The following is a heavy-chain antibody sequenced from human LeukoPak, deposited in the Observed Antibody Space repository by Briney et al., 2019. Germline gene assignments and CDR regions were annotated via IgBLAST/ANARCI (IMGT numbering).Heavy chain of an antibody. D-gene: IGHD3-22*01. CDR2: IWGSGGCT. CDR3: AKGLITMIVVVIDGMDV. J-gene: IGHJ6*02. Sequence: PGGSLRLSCAASGFXFSGDAMSWVRPAPGKGLEWGSPIWGSGGCTYSAGSIKGRFNTSRDNSKNTLYLQMNSLRAEDTAVYYCAKGLITMIVVVIDGMDVWGQGTTVTVSS. V-gene: IGHV3-23*01. CDR1: GFXFSGDA.